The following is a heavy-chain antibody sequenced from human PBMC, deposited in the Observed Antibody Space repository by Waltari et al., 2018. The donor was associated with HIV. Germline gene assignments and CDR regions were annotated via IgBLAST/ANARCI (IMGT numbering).Heavy chain of an antibody. D-gene: IGHD3-9*01. CDR3: ARASHYIEFSTFDGDYYFDL. J-gene: IGHJ4*02. CDR2: INSDGSTR. Sequence: VQLVEYGGGSIKTGGTLRLACGASGFSVRNHWLDWVREGPGKGLVWVARINSDGSTRNYADAVKGRFVISRDNSRNTVYLQLNSVKVEDTAVYFCARASHYIEFSTFDGDYYFDLWGRGTRVAVSS. CDR1: GFSVRNHW. V-gene: IGHV3-74*01.